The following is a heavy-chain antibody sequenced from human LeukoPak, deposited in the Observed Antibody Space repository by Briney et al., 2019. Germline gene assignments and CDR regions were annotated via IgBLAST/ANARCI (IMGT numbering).Heavy chain of an antibody. Sequence: GESLQISCKGSGYSFTTYWIGWVRQMPGKGLEWMGIINPGDSNTRYSPSFQGQVTISVDKSINTAYLQWSSLKASDTAIYYCAREEGGYCTSSRCYMYDLDVWGQGTTVTVSS. CDR2: INPGDSNT. D-gene: IGHD2-8*01. CDR3: AREEGGYCTSSRCYMYDLDV. CDR1: GYSFTTYW. J-gene: IGHJ6*02. V-gene: IGHV5-51*01.